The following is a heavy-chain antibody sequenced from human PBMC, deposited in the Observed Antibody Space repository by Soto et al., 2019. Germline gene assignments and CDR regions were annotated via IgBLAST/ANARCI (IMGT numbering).Heavy chain of an antibody. CDR3: AKFGSSSGGLDLDGMDV. V-gene: IGHV3-30*18. J-gene: IGHJ6*02. D-gene: IGHD6-13*01. CDR1: GFTFSSYG. CDR2: ISYDGSNK. Sequence: QVQLVESGGGVVQPGRSLRLSCAASGFTFSSYGMHWVRQAPGKGLEWVAVISYDGSNKYYADSVKGRFTISRDNSKNTLYLQMNSLRAEDTAGYYCAKFGSSSGGLDLDGMDVWGQGTTVTVSS.